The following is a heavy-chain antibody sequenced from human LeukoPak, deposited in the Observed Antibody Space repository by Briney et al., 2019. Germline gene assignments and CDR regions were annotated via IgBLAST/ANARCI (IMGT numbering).Heavy chain of an antibody. D-gene: IGHD2-2*01. Sequence: GGSLRLSCAASEFTFSRYSMNWVRQAPGKGLEWVSSISATGIYRYYVDSVKGRFTISRDNAKNSLYLQMNSLRAEDTAVYYCARRSSTAWFDPWGQGTLVTVSS. CDR3: ARRSSTAWFDP. CDR1: EFTFSRYS. J-gene: IGHJ5*02. CDR2: ISATGIYR. V-gene: IGHV3-21*01.